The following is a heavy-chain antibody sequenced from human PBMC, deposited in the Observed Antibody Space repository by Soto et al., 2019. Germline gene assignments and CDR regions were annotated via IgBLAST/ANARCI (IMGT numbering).Heavy chain of an antibody. J-gene: IGHJ3*02. V-gene: IGHV1-69*12. CDR2: IIPIFGTA. CDR1: GGTFSSYA. CDR3: ARGGGGYCTNGVCPSRQYAFDI. Sequence: QVQLVQSGAEVKKPGSSVKVSCKASGGTFSSYAISWVRQAPGQGLEWMGGIIPIFGTANYAQKFQGRVTITADESTSRAQMGLSNLRSADTAVYYCARGGGGYCTNGVCPSRQYAFDIWGQGTMVTVSS. D-gene: IGHD2-8*01.